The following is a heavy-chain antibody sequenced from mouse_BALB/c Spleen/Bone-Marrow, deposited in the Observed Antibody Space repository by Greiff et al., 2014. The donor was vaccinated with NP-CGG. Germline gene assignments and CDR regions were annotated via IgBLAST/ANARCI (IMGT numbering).Heavy chain of an antibody. CDR3: ARYGYGSSYYAMDY. J-gene: IGHJ4*01. CDR1: GYTFTDYA. CDR2: ISTYSGNT. D-gene: IGHD1-1*01. Sequence: QVQLKESGPELVRPGVSVKIFCKGSGYTFTDYAMHWVKQSHAKSLEWIGVISTYSGNTNYNQKFKGKATMTVDKSSSTAHMELARLTSEDSAIYYCARYGYGSSYYAMDYWGQGTSVTVSS. V-gene: IGHV1-67*01.